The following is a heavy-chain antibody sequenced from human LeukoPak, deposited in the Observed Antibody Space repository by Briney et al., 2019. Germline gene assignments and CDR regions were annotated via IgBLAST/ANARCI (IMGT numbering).Heavy chain of an antibody. CDR3: ARDYGSGSYYCDY. CDR2: ISSSSSYI. V-gene: IGHV3-21*01. CDR1: GFTFSSYS. J-gene: IGHJ4*02. Sequence: SGGSLRLSCAASGFTFSSYSMNWVRQAPGKGLEWVSSISSSSSYIYYADSVKGRFTISRDNAKNSLYLQMNSLRAEDTAVYYCARDYGSGSYYCDYWGQGTLVTVSS. D-gene: IGHD3-10*01.